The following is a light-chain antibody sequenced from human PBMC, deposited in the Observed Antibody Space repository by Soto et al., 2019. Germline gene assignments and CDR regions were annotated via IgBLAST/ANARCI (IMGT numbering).Light chain of an antibody. CDR3: GSYAGSNDFDVL. Sequence: QSVLTQPRSVSGSPGQSVTISCTGTSNDVGGYNYVSWYQQHPGKAPKLIIYDVNKRPSGVPDRFSGSKSDNTASLTVSGLQAEDEAAYFCGSYAGSNDFDVLFGGGTKLTVL. CDR2: DVN. J-gene: IGLJ2*01. CDR1: SNDVGGYNY. V-gene: IGLV2-8*01.